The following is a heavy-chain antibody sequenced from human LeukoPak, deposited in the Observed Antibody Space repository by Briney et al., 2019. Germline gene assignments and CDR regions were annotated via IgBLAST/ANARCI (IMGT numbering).Heavy chain of an antibody. CDR2: IYPGDSDT. Sequence: GASLKISCKGSGYSFTSYWIGWVRQMPGKGLEGMGIIYPGDSDTRYSPSFQGQVTISADKSISTAYLQWSSLKASDTAMYYCARLPGDIVVVPAAISDYWGQGTLVTVSS. CDR1: GYSFTSYW. CDR3: ARLPGDIVVVPAAISDY. J-gene: IGHJ4*02. D-gene: IGHD2-2*02. V-gene: IGHV5-51*01.